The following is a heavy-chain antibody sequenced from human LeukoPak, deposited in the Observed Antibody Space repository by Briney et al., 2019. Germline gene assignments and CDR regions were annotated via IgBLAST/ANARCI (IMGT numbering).Heavy chain of an antibody. CDR1: GFTFSSSA. Sequence: PGGSLRLSCVASGFTFSSSAMNWARQAPGKGLEWVSTISGSGGGTYYADSAKGRFTISRDNSKNTLYLQMSSLRAEDTAIYYCANPKGDSGSYYTFDNWGQGTLVTVSS. D-gene: IGHD3-10*01. CDR2: ISGSGGGT. J-gene: IGHJ4*02. V-gene: IGHV3-23*01. CDR3: ANPKGDSGSYYTFDN.